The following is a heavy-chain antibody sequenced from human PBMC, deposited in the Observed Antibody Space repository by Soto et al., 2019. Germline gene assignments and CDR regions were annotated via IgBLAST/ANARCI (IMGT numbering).Heavy chain of an antibody. Sequence: SETLSLTCTVSGGSISSYYWSWIRQPPGKGLEWIGYIYYSGSTNYNPSLKSRVTISVDTSKNQFSLKLSSVTAADTAVYYCARDYYDSSGYIHYGMDVWGQGTTVTVS. D-gene: IGHD3-22*01. J-gene: IGHJ6*02. CDR3: ARDYYDSSGYIHYGMDV. CDR2: IYYSGST. CDR1: GGSISSYY. V-gene: IGHV4-59*01.